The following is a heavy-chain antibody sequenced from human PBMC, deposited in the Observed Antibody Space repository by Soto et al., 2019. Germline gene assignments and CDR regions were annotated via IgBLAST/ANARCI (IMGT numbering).Heavy chain of an antibody. J-gene: IGHJ4*02. D-gene: IGHD6-6*01. V-gene: IGHV3-49*03. CDR2: IRSKAYGGTT. Sequence: PGGSLRLSCTASGFTFGDYAMSWFRQAPGKGLEWVGFIRSKAYGGTTEYAASVKGRFTISRDDSKSIAYLQMNSLKTEDTAVYYCTTIEYLSSSLVDYRVQGTLVTGPS. CDR1: GFTFGDYA. CDR3: TTIEYLSSSLVDY.